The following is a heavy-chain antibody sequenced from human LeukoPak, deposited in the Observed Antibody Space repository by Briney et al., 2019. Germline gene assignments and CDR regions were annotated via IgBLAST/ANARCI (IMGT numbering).Heavy chain of an antibody. J-gene: IGHJ4*02. CDR2: IKQDGSEK. V-gene: IGHV3-7*01. D-gene: IGHD2-2*01. Sequence: GGSLRLSCAASGFTFGSYWMSWVRQAPGKGLEWVANIKQDGSEKYYVDSVKGRFTISRDNAKNSLYLQMNSLRAEDTAVYYCARDQGDIVVVPAAIDYWGQGTLVTVSS. CDR3: ARDQGDIVVVPAAIDY. CDR1: GFTFGSYW.